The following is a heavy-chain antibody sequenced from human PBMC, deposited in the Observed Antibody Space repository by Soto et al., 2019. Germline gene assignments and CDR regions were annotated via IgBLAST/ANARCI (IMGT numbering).Heavy chain of an antibody. CDR3: AHRTRTPYWSGGSCPTYFDY. CDR2: IYWDDDK. J-gene: IGHJ4*02. D-gene: IGHD2-15*01. V-gene: IGHV2-5*02. CDR1: GFSLSTSGVG. Sequence: QITLKESGPTLVKPTQTLTLTCTFSGFSLSTSGVGVGWIRQPPGKALEWLALIYWDDDKRYSPSLKSRLTITKDPSKNQVVLTMTNIDPVDTATYYCAHRTRTPYWSGGSCPTYFDYWGQGTLVTVSS.